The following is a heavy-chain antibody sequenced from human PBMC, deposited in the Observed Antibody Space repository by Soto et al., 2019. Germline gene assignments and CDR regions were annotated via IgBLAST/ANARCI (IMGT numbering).Heavy chain of an antibody. CDR2: IYYSGST. CDR3: ARAIGNYFNYYYYGMDY. CDR1: GGSVSSGSDY. Sequence: SETLSVTWTVAGGSVSSGSDYWSWNRQPPGKGLEWIGYIYYSGSTNYNPSLKSRVTISVDTSKNQFSLKLSSVTAADTAVYYCARAIGNYFNYYYYGMDYWGQGTLVTVSS. D-gene: IGHD4-4*01. V-gene: IGHV4-61*01. J-gene: IGHJ6*02.